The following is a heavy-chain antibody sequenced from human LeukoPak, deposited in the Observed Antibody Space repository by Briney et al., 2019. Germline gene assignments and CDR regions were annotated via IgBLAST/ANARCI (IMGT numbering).Heavy chain of an antibody. J-gene: IGHJ6*02. Sequence: GGSLRLSCAASGFDFSTYSMHWVRRAPGRGLEWLSYIDSSSSTIYYADSVKGRFTISRDNAKNSLYLQMNSLRAEDTAVFYCARGGARSSSYYYYGMDVWGLGTTVTVSS. D-gene: IGHD6-13*01. CDR1: GFDFSTYS. CDR2: IDSSSSTI. V-gene: IGHV3-48*01. CDR3: ARGGARSSSYYYYGMDV.